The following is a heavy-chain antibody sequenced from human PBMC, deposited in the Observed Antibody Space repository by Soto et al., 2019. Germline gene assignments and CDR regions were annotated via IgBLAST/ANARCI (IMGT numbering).Heavy chain of an antibody. CDR3: AKGIPRGGWY. V-gene: IGHV3-23*01. J-gene: IGHJ3*01. CDR2: ITGSGDFT. Sequence: EVQVLGSGGGLVQPGGSLRLSCAGSGFTFSSYAMSWVRQAPGKGLEWVSAITGSGDFTNYADSVKGRFTISRDNSKNTLYLQMNSLRAEDTAVYYCAKGIPRGGWYWGQGTMVTVSS. D-gene: IGHD6-19*01. CDR1: GFTFSSYA.